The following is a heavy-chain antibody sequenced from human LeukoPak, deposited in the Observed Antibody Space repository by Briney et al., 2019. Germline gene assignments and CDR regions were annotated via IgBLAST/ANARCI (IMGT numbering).Heavy chain of an antibody. V-gene: IGHV4-38-2*02. D-gene: IGHD3-10*01. CDR3: ARARGEVAIDY. CDR2: INHSGST. Sequence: SETQSLTCTVFGYSISSGYYWGWIRQPPGKGLEWIGEINHSGSTNYNPSLKSRVTILVDTSKNQFSLKVSSVTAADTAVYYCARARGEVAIDYWGQGTRVTVSS. J-gene: IGHJ4*02. CDR1: GYSISSGYY.